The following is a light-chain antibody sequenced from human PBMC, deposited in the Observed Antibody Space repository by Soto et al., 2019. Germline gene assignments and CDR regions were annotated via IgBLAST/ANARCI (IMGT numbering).Light chain of an antibody. Sequence: EIVLTQSPGTLSLSLGERGTLSCRASQRFGSSNLAWYQQKPGQAPRLLIYSISSRATGIPDRFSGSGSGTDFTLTVSRLEPEDFAVYYCQQYGNSPWTFGQGTKVEI. CDR1: QRFGSSN. CDR3: QQYGNSPWT. V-gene: IGKV3-20*01. J-gene: IGKJ1*01. CDR2: SIS.